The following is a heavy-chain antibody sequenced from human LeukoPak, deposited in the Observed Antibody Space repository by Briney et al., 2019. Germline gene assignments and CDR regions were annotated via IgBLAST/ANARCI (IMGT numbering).Heavy chain of an antibody. Sequence: SVKVSCKASGGTFSSYAISWVRQAPGQGLERVGRIIPIFGAANYAQKFQGRVTITTDESTSTAYMELSSLRSEDTAVYYCATSVVDNYYYYYYYMDVWGKGTTVTVSS. D-gene: IGHD2-15*01. CDR3: ATSVVDNYYYYYYYMDV. CDR1: GGTFSSYA. CDR2: IIPIFGAA. V-gene: IGHV1-69*05. J-gene: IGHJ6*03.